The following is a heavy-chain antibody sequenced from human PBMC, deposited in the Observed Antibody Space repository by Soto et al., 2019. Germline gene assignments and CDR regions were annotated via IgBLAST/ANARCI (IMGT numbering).Heavy chain of an antibody. CDR1: VYTFTSYY. V-gene: IGHV1-2*04. CDR3: ARAGYYYGSGSYYENYYYYYGMDV. CDR2: INPNSGGT. J-gene: IGHJ6*02. D-gene: IGHD3-10*01. Sequence: GASVKISSTSSVYTFTSYYIHLGRQTPGQGLEWMGWINPNSGGTNYAQKFQVWVTMTRDTSISTAYMELSRLRSYDTAVYCCARAGYYYGSGSYYENYYYYYGMDVWGQGTTVTVSS.